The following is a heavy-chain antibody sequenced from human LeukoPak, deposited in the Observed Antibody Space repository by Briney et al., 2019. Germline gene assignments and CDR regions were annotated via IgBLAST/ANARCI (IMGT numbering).Heavy chain of an antibody. V-gene: IGHV1-2*02. CDR1: GYTFTSNY. CDR2: INPNSGGT. CDR3: ARDFRAAMVSDWFDP. J-gene: IGHJ5*02. D-gene: IGHD5-18*01. Sequence: ASVKVSCKAFGYTFTSNYMHWVRQAPGQGLEWMGWINPNSGGTNYAQKFQGRVTMTRDTSISTAYMELSRLRSDDTAVYYCARDFRAAMVSDWFDPWGQGTLVTVSS.